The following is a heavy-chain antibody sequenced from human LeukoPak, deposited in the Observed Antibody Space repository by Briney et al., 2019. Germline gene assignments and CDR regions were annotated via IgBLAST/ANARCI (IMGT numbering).Heavy chain of an antibody. CDR1: GFTFGTYA. D-gene: IGHD6-19*01. J-gene: IGHJ5*02. V-gene: IGHV3-23*01. Sequence: GGSLRLSCAASGFTFGTYAMSWVRQAPGKGLEWISAISGSGGSTYYADSVKGRFTISRDNSKNTLYLQMNSLRAEDTAAYYCAKIPYSSGWVQNWFDPWGQGTLVTVSS. CDR3: AKIPYSSGWVQNWFDP. CDR2: ISGSGGST.